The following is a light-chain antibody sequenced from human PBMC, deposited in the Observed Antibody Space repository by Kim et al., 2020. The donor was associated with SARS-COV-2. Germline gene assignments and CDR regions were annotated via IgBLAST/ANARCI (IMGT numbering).Light chain of an antibody. CDR1: QGVSSS. CDR2: GAS. J-gene: IGKJ1*01. V-gene: IGKV3-15*01. CDR3: EKYKIWHWT. Sequence: EIVMTQSPATLSVSPGERATLSCRASQGVSSSLAWYQQKPGQPPRLLIYGASTRATGIPARVSGSGCGTEFTLTISSVQSEDFAVYYCEKYKIWHWTLGEGRKVESK.